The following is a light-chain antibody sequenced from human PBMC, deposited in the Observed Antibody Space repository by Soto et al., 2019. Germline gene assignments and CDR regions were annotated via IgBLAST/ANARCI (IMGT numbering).Light chain of an antibody. Sequence: EIVLTQSPGTLSLSPGERATLSCRASQSVSSSFLAWYQQKPGQAPRLLIYGASSRATSIPDRFSGSGSGTDFTLTISRLEPEDVAVYYCQQYGSSTLTFGGGTKVEIK. CDR1: QSVSSSF. CDR2: GAS. V-gene: IGKV3-20*01. CDR3: QQYGSSTLT. J-gene: IGKJ4*01.